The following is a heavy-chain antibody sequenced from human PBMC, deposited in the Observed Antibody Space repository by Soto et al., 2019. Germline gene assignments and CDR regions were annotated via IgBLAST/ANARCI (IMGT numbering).Heavy chain of an antibody. J-gene: IGHJ6*02. Sequence: LRLSCVASGFIFSHHWISWVRQAPGKGLEWVANIKEDGSEKYHMDSVKGRFTISRDNAENSVYLQMNSLRAEDTAVYYCARGHYGMDVWGQGTTVTVSS. V-gene: IGHV3-7*03. CDR1: GFIFSHHW. CDR2: IKEDGSEK. CDR3: ARGHYGMDV.